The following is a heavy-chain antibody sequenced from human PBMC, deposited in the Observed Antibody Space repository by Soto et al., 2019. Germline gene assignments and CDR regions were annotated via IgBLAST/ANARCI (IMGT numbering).Heavy chain of an antibody. CDR2: IYYSGST. J-gene: IGHJ3*02. Sequence: SETLSLTCTVSGGYISSGGYYWSWIRQHPGKGLEWIGYIYYSGSTYYNPSLKSRVTISVDTSKNQFSLKLSSVTAADTAVYYCAGDATRGSGGSCYSGLCAFDIWGQGTMVTVSS. CDR3: AGDATRGSGGSCYSGLCAFDI. V-gene: IGHV4-31*03. D-gene: IGHD2-15*01. CDR1: GGYISSGGYY.